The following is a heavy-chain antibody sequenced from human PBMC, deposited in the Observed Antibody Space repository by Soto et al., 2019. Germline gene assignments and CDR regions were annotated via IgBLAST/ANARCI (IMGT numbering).Heavy chain of an antibody. CDR3: AKSELERWLDY. J-gene: IGHJ4*02. CDR1: GFTFSSYA. V-gene: IGHV3-23*01. Sequence: GGSLRLSCAASGFTFSSYAMSWVRQAPGKGLEWVSAISGSGGSTYYADTVKGRFTNSRDNSKNTLYLQMNSLRAEDTAVYYCAKSELERWLDYWGQGTLVTVSS. D-gene: IGHD1-26*01. CDR2: ISGSGGST.